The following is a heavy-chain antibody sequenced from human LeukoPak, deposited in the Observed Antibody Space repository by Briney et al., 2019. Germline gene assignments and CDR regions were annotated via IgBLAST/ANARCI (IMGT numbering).Heavy chain of an antibody. Sequence: PGCALRLSCAASGFTFSSYWMLWVRQPPGKGLGAVSRVKSHGTGTTYADSVDGRSTISRDNAKNTVYLQMTSLRAEDTAIYYCIRTLIVATSPYMDVWGKGTTVTVSS. CDR1: GFTFSSYW. D-gene: IGHD5-12*01. J-gene: IGHJ6*03. CDR2: VKSHGTGT. V-gene: IGHV3-74*01. CDR3: IRTLIVATSPYMDV.